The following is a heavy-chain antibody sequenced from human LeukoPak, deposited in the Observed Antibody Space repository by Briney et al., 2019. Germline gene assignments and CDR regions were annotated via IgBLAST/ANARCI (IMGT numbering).Heavy chain of an antibody. CDR3: ARRGASSWYGDDAFDM. CDR2: IYPSDSNI. CDR1: GHSFTNYW. Sequence: GESLKISCKGSGHSFTNYWIGWVRQMPGKGLECMGIIYPSDSNIRYTPSFQDQVTISVDKSISTAYLQWSSLKASDTAMYYCARRGASSWYGDDAFDMWGQGTLVTASS. D-gene: IGHD6-13*01. V-gene: IGHV5-51*01. J-gene: IGHJ3*02.